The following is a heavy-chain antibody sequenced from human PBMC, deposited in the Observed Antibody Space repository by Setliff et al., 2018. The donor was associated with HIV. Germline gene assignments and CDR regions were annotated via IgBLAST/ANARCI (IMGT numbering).Heavy chain of an antibody. CDR3: ASKPYYNYGMDV. Sequence: SETLSLTCTVSGGSISSYYWSWVRQPPGKGLEWIGYIHTSGSTNYNPSLKSRVTISVDTSKNQFSLKLSSVTAADTAVYYCASKPYYNYGMDVWGQGTTVTVSS. J-gene: IGHJ6*02. CDR1: GGSISSYY. CDR2: IHTSGST. V-gene: IGHV4-4*09.